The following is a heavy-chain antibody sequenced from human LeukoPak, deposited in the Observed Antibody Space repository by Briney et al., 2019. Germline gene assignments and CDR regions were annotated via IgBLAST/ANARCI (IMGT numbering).Heavy chain of an antibody. J-gene: IGHJ6*03. V-gene: IGHV4-39*07. CDR1: GGSISSGSYY. D-gene: IGHD2-15*01. Sequence: SQTLSLTCTVSGGSISSGSYYWGWIRQPPGKGLEWIGSIYYGSVFCSVSTYYNPSLKSRVTMSGDTSKNQFSLKLSSVTAADTAAYYCARLGYCSGGSCYYYYYMDVWGKGTTVTVSS. CDR3: ARLGYCSGGSCYYYYYMDV. CDR2: IYYGSVFCSVST.